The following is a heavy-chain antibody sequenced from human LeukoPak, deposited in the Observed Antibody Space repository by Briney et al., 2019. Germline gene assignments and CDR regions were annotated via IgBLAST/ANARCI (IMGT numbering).Heavy chain of an antibody. CDR3: AREFRKSPTGG. CDR1: GFTFSSYW. J-gene: IGHJ4*02. D-gene: IGHD1-14*01. V-gene: IGHV3-74*03. Sequence: GGSLRLSCPASGFTFSSYWMHWVRQAPGQGLVWVSRIKTDASSITYADSVKGRFNVSRDNAKNTLYLQMNSLRAEDTAVYFCAREFRKSPTGGWGLGTLVTVSS. CDR2: IKTDASSI.